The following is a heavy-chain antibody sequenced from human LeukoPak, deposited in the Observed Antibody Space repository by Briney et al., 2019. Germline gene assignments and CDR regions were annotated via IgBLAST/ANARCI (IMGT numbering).Heavy chain of an antibody. CDR3: ARALSSSSLNWFDP. CDR2: INWNGGST. V-gene: IGHV3-20*04. J-gene: IGHJ5*02. Sequence: PGGSLRLSCAASGFTFDDYGMSWVRQAPGKGLEWVSGINWNGGSTGYADSVKGRFTISRDNAKNSLYLQMNSLRAEDTALYYCARALSSSSLNWFDPWGHGTLVTVSS. D-gene: IGHD6-6*01. CDR1: GFTFDDYG.